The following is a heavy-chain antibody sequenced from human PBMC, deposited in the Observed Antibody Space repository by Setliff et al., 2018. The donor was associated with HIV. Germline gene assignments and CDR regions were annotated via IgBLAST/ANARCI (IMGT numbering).Heavy chain of an antibody. Sequence: PGGSLRLSCAASGFTFSSYAMNWVRQAPGKGLEWVSAISGSADSTYYAHSVRGRFTISRDNSKNTLYLQMNSLRAEDTAVYYCVKGFPRRYLDSSGYYYFDYWGLGTLVTVSS. V-gene: IGHV3-23*01. CDR1: GFTFSSYA. CDR3: VKGFPRRYLDSSGYYYFDY. CDR2: ISGSADST. D-gene: IGHD3-22*01. J-gene: IGHJ4*02.